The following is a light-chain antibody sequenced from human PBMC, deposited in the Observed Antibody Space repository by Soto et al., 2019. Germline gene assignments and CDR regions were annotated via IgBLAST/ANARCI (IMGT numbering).Light chain of an antibody. V-gene: IGLV2-14*03. CDR1: SSDVGAYDY. CDR3: SSYTTSSTRV. Sequence: QSVLTQPASVSGSPGQSITLSCTGTSSDVGAYDYVSWYQQHPDKAPKLMIYEVSYRPSGVSNRFSGSKSVNTATLTISGLQAEDEADYYCSSYTTSSTRVFGTGTKVTVL. CDR2: EVS. J-gene: IGLJ1*01.